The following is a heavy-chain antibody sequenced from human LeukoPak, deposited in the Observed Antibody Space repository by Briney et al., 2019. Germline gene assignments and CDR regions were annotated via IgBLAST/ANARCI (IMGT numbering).Heavy chain of an antibody. V-gene: IGHV6-1*01. D-gene: IGHD3-22*01. CDR1: GDSVSSNSSA. Sequence: SQTLSLTCAISGDSVSSNSSAWNWIRQSPSRGLEWLGRTYYRSKWYYDYAVSVKSRITINPDTSKDQFSLQLNSVTPEDTAVYYCARFYYDTSGHGAFDIWGQGTMVTVSS. CDR3: ARFYYDTSGHGAFDI. J-gene: IGHJ3*02. CDR2: TYYRSKWYY.